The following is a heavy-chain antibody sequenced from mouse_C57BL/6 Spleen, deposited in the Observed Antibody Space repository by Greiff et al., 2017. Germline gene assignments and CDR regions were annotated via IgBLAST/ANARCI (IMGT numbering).Heavy chain of an antibody. J-gene: IGHJ1*03. CDR3: GSEGVYYYRYCDV. V-gene: IGHV1-80*01. Sequence: VQLQQSGAELVTPGASVSITCKASGYAFSSYWLNWVKQRPGKGLEWIGQFYPGDGATNYNAQFKGKATLTADKSSRTAYMQSSSMTDEDAAVYFGGSEGVYYYRYCDVWGTGTTVTVSS. D-gene: IGHD1-1*01. CDR2: FYPGDGAT. CDR1: GYAFSSYW.